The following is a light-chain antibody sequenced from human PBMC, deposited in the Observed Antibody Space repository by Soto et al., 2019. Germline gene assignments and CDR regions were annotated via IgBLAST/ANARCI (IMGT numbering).Light chain of an antibody. CDR1: QTISDW. V-gene: IGKV1-5*03. CDR2: KAS. J-gene: IGKJ4*01. CDR3: LQYSSYPSLT. Sequence: DIQMTQSPSTLSANVGDRVSITCRASQTISDWLAWYQQKPGQAPKLLIYKASTLESGVPSRFSGSGSGTEFTLTISSLQPDDFASYYCLQYSSYPSLTFGGGTKLEIK.